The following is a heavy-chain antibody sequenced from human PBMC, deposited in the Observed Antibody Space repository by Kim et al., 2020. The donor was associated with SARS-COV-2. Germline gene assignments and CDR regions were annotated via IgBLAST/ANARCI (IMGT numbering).Heavy chain of an antibody. J-gene: IGHJ5*01. D-gene: IGHD3-10*01. V-gene: IGHV4-4*08. CDR1: GDSITHYF. Sequence: SETLSLTCAVSGDSITHYFWNWIRQSPGNGLEWIGHVSRSGNNVYNPSFESRVTLFMDTAKNQFSLNLRSVPDADTAVYYCATRVSMCNLGSSAPRNWL. CDR2: VSRSGNN. CDR3: ATRVSMCNLGSSAPRNWL.